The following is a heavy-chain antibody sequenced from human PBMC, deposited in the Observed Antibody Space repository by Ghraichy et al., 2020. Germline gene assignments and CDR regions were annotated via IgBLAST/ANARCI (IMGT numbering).Heavy chain of an antibody. CDR3: AHRRDFWREGPFDY. CDR2: IFWDDDK. D-gene: IGHD3-3*01. V-gene: IGHV2-5*02. J-gene: IGHJ4*02. Sequence: SGPTLVKPTQTLTLTCTFSGFSLSTSGVGVGWIRQPPGKALEWLALIFWDDDKRYSPSLKNRLTITKDTSKNQVVLTMTTMDPVDTATYYCAHRRDFWREGPFDYWGREPWSPSPQ. CDR1: GFSLSTSGVG.